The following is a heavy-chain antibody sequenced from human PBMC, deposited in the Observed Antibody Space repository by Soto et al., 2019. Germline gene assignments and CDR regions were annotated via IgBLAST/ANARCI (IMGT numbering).Heavy chain of an antibody. CDR2: INAGNGNT. CDR3: ARDDVLLWFGELSH. V-gene: IGHV1-3*01. J-gene: IGHJ4*02. Sequence: GASVKVSCKASGYTFTSYAMHWVRQAPGQRLEWMGWINAGNGNTKYSQKFQGRVTITRDTSASTAYMELSSLRSEDTAVYYCARDDVLLWFGELSHWGQGTLVTVSS. CDR1: GYTFTSYA. D-gene: IGHD3-10*01.